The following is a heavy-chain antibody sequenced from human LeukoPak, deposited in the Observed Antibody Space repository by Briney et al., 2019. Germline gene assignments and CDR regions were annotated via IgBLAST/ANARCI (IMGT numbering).Heavy chain of an antibody. Sequence: PGGSLRLSCAASGFTFNNYEMNWVRQAPGKGLEWVSYISSSGSTIYYAGSVKGRFTISRHNDKNSLYLQMNSLRAEDTALYYCAKSPRGGAYYFDYWGQGTLVTVSS. CDR3: AKSPRGGAYYFDY. CDR1: GFTFNNYE. J-gene: IGHJ4*02. CDR2: ISSSGSTI. V-gene: IGHV3-48*03. D-gene: IGHD3-10*01.